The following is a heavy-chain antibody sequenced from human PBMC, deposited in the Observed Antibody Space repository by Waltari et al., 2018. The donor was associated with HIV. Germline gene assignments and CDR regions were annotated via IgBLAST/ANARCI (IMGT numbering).Heavy chain of an antibody. D-gene: IGHD3-22*01. CDR2: ISGSGGST. Sequence: EVQLVESGGGLVKPGGSLRLSWAAFGFTFTTYAMNWVRQAPGKGLEWVSAISGSGGSTYYADSVKGRFTISRDNSKNTLYLQMNSLRAEDTALYYCAKDDSTGSSGYYPFHYWGQGTLITVSS. J-gene: IGHJ4*02. CDR1: GFTFTTYA. V-gene: IGHV3-23*04. CDR3: AKDDSTGSSGYYPFHY.